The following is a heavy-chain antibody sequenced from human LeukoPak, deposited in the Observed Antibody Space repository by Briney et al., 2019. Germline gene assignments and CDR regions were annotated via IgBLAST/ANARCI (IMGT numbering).Heavy chain of an antibody. Sequence: SSETLSLTCAVYGGSFSGYYWSWIRQPPGKGLEWIGEINHSGSTNYNPSLKSRVTISVDTSKNQFSLKLSSVTAADTAVYYCARGRRGGTGWYFDLWGRGTLVTVSS. D-gene: IGHD3-16*01. V-gene: IGHV4-34*01. CDR3: ARGRRGGTGWYFDL. CDR1: GGSFSGYY. CDR2: INHSGST. J-gene: IGHJ2*01.